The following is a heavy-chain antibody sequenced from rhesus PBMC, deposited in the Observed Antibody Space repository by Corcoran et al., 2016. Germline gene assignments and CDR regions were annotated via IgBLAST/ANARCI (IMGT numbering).Heavy chain of an antibody. V-gene: IGHV4S10*01. D-gene: IGHD6-43*01. Sequence: QVQLQESGPGVVKPSETLSLTCAVSGGSISDSYRWSWIRQPPGKGLEWIGYIYGSSTSTNYNPSLKSRVPISKDTSKNQFSLKLSSVTAADTAVYYCARDKAAARNFDYWGQGVLVTVSS. CDR2: IYGSSTST. CDR3: ARDKAAARNFDY. J-gene: IGHJ4*01. CDR1: GGSISDSYR.